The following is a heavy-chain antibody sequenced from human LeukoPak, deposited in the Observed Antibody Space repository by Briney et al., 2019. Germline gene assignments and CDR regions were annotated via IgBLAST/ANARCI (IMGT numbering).Heavy chain of an antibody. J-gene: IGHJ4*02. D-gene: IGHD2-8*01. Sequence: GGSLRLSCAASGFTFSSYWMSWVRQAPGKGLEWVANVKHDGSEKHYVDSVKDRFTISRDNAKNSLYLQVNSLTVEDTAVYYCARAGMTYCSNGVCSLFDYWGQGTLVTVSS. CDR2: VKHDGSEK. CDR1: GFTFSSYW. V-gene: IGHV3-7*01. CDR3: ARAGMTYCSNGVCSLFDY.